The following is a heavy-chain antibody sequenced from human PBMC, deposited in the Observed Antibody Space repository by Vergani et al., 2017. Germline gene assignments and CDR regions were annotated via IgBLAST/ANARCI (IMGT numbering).Heavy chain of an antibody. D-gene: IGHD6-13*01. CDR2: IWYDGSNK. V-gene: IGHV3-33*01. Sequence: QVQLVESGGGVVQPGRSLRLSCAASGFTFSSYGMHWVRQAPGKGLEWVAVIWYDGSNKYYADSVKGRFTISRDNSKNTLYLQMNSLRAEDTAVYYWARDHKAVAAAGTVGYWGQGTLVTVSS. J-gene: IGHJ4*02. CDR3: ARDHKAVAAAGTVGY. CDR1: GFTFSSYG.